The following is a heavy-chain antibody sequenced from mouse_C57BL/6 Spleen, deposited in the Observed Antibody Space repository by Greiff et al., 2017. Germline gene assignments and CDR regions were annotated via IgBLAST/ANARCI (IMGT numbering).Heavy chain of an antibody. CDR1: GYTFTDYY. J-gene: IGHJ4*01. D-gene: IGHD2-1*01. CDR2: IFPGSGST. V-gene: IGHV1-75*01. Sequence: QVQLKESGPELVKPGASVKISCKASGYTFTDYYINWVKQRPGQGLEWIGWIFPGSGSTYYNEKFKGKATLTVDKSSSTAYMLLSSLTSEDSAVYVCARWRAYGNYVGAMDYWGQGTSVTVSS. CDR3: ARWRAYGNYVGAMDY.